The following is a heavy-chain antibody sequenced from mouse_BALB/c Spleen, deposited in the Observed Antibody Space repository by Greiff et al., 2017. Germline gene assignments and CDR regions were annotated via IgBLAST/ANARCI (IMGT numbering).Heavy chain of an antibody. CDR3: ARSGYDYDAMDY. CDR1: GYTFTNYW. Sequence: VQLQQPGAELVKPGASVKISCKASGYTFTNYWLGWVKQRPGHGLEWIGDIYPGGGYTNYNEKFKGKATLTADTSSSTAYMQLSSLTSEDSAVYFCARSGYDYDAMDYWGQGTSVTVSS. V-gene: IGHV1-63*02. CDR2: IYPGGGYT. J-gene: IGHJ4*01. D-gene: IGHD2-2*01.